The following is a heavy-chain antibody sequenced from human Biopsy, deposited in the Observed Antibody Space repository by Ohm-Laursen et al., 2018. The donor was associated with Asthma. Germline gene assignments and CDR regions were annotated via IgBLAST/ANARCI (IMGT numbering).Heavy chain of an antibody. V-gene: IGHV3-11*06. D-gene: IGHD6-6*01. CDR2: ISDDGTYT. J-gene: IGHJ2*01. CDR3: ARRSRESVSSPWYFDL. CDR1: EFTFSDYY. Sequence: SLRLSCAASEFTFSDYYISWVRQAPGKGLEWVSYISDDGTYTAYADSVKGRFTISRDNAKNSLFLQVHGLRAEDTAVYFCARRSRESVSSPWYFDLWGRGTLVTVSS.